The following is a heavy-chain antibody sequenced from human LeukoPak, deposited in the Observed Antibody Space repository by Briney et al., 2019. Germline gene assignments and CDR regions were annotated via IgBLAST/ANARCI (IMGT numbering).Heavy chain of an antibody. CDR3: AKDLYYYDSRGYPSLFDY. CDR2: ISGSGGST. V-gene: IGHV3-23*01. D-gene: IGHD3-22*01. J-gene: IGHJ4*02. CDR1: GFTFSSYA. Sequence: PGGSLRLSCAASGFTFSSYAMSWVRQAPGKGLEWVSAISGSGGSTYYADSVKGRFTISRDNSKNTLYLQMNSLRAEDTAVYYCAKDLYYYDSRGYPSLFDYWGQGTLVTVSS.